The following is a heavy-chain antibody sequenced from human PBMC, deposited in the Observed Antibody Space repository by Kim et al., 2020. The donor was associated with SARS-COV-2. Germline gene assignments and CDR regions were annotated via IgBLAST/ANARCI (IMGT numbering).Heavy chain of an antibody. J-gene: IGHJ5*02. Sequence: SVKVSCKASGDTFNSYAFHWVRQAPGQGLEWVGGIMPVVATAKYAQKFQGRVALTADASTSTVYMEMSSLRFEDTAIYYCARALLVPDDRTSWFDPWGQGTLVTVSS. D-gene: IGHD1-7*01. V-gene: IGHV1-69*13. CDR1: GDTFNSYA. CDR2: IMPVVATA. CDR3: ARALLVPDDRTSWFDP.